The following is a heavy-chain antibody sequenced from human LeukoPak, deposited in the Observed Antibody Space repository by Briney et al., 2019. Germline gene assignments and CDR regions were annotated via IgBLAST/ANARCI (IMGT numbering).Heavy chain of an antibody. V-gene: IGHV1-69*06. D-gene: IGHD6-19*01. CDR1: GGTFSSYA. J-gene: IGHJ4*02. Sequence: GASVKVSCKASGGTFSSYAISWVRQAPGQGLEWMGGIIPIFGTANYAQKFQGRVTITADKSTSTAYMELSSLRSEDTAVYYCAGARGWYYFDYWGQGTLVTVSS. CDR2: IIPIFGTA. CDR3: AGARGWYYFDY.